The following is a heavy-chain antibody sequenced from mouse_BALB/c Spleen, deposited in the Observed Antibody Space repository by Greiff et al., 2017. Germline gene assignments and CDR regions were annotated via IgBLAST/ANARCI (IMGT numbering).Heavy chain of an antibody. CDR1: GFAFSSYD. D-gene: IGHD1-1*01. Sequence: EVHLVESGGGLVKPGGSLKLSCAASGFAFSSYDMSWVRQTPEKRLEWVAYISSGGGSTYYPDTVKGRFTISRDNAKNTLYLQMSSLKSEDTAMYYCARRPPYYGSSRYAMDYWGQGTSVTVSS. CDR2: ISSGGGST. J-gene: IGHJ4*01. CDR3: ARRPPYYGSSRYAMDY. V-gene: IGHV5-12-1*01.